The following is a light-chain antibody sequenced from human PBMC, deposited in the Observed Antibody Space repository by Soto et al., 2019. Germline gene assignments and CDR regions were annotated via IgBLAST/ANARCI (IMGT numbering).Light chain of an antibody. Sequence: EIVLTQSPATLSLSPGERATLSCRASQSVSSYLAWYQQKPGQAPRLLIYDASNRATGIPARFSGSGSGTDFTLTISSLEPEDFAVYYCQQRSKSLTFGGGTKV. CDR1: QSVSSY. CDR3: QQRSKSLT. J-gene: IGKJ4*01. CDR2: DAS. V-gene: IGKV3-11*01.